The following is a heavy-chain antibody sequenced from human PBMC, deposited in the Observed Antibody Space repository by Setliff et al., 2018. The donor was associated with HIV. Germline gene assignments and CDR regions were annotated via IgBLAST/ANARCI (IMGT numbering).Heavy chain of an antibody. CDR2: IWYDGNNK. V-gene: IGHV3-30*02. J-gene: IGHJ4*02. CDR1: GFTFRTYG. D-gene: IGHD3-22*01. Sequence: GGSLRLSCAASGFTFRTYGMHWVRQAPGKGLEWVAFIWYDGNNKQYADSMKGRFTISRDNSKNMLYLQMNSLGAEDTAVYYCATGPTFYYDGSGSHCWGQGTLVTVSS. CDR3: ATGPTFYYDGSGSHC.